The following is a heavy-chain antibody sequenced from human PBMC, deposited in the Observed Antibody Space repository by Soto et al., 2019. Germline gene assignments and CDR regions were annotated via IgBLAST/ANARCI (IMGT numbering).Heavy chain of an antibody. CDR3: ARTTPYYDDARGSLYYFDN. D-gene: IGHD3-16*01. J-gene: IGHJ4*02. CDR1: GGSFGGYY. CDR2: INDGGTT. Sequence: QVQVQQWGAGLLKPSETLSLTCAVSGGSFGGYYWNWIRQPPGKGLEWIGEINDGGTTSHNPSLKGRVTMSVDTSKNHFSIKLRSVSSADTDVYYCARTTPYYDDARGSLYYFDNCGQGALVTGSS. V-gene: IGHV4-34*01.